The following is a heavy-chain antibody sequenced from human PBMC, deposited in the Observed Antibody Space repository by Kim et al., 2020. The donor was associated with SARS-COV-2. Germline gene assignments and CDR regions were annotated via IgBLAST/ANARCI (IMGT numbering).Heavy chain of an antibody. CDR1: GFTFSDYY. Sequence: GGSLRLSCAASGFTFSDYYMSWIRQAPGKGLEWVSYISSSGSTIYYADSVKGRFTISRDNAKNSLYLQMNSLRAEDTAVYYCARAETKYYYDSSGGGGVDYWGQGTLVTVSS. CDR2: ISSSGSTI. D-gene: IGHD3-22*01. J-gene: IGHJ4*02. V-gene: IGHV3-11*01. CDR3: ARAETKYYYDSSGGGGVDY.